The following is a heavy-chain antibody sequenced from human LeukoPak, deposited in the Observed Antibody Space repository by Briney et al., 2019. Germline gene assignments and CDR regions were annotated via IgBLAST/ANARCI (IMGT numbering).Heavy chain of an antibody. V-gene: IGHV4-59*01. CDR2: IYYSGRT. D-gene: IGHD3-10*01. CDR1: GGSIGNYY. CDR3: ARDAGEENLVRFDL. J-gene: IGHJ2*01. Sequence: SETRSLTCTVSGGSIGNYYWKWVRQAAEEGRGWIGYIYYSGRTNYNPSLKSRVTISVDTSSNQFSLNLPSVTAADTAVYYCARDAGEENLVRFDLWGRGTLVTVSS.